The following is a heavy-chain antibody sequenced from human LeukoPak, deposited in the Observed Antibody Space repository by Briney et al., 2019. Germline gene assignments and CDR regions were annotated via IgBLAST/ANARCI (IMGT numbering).Heavy chain of an antibody. CDR3: ARRGITMIPSADI. CDR1: GGSISSYY. J-gene: IGHJ3*02. Sequence: SETLSLTCTVSGGSISSYYWSWIRQPPGKGLEWIGYIYYSGSTNYNPSLKSRVTISVDTSKNQFSLKLSSVTAADTAVYYCARRGITMIPSADIWGQGTMVTVSS. D-gene: IGHD3-22*01. V-gene: IGHV4-59*01. CDR2: IYYSGST.